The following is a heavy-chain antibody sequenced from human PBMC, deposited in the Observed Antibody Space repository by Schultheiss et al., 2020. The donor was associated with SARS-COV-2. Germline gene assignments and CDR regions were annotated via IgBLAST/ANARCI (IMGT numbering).Heavy chain of an antibody. CDR1: GYTFTSYG. D-gene: IGHD3-22*01. J-gene: IGHJ4*02. CDR2: IIPILNIT. Sequence: SVKVSCKASGYTFTSYGISWVRQAPGQGLEWMGRIIPILNITNYAQRFQGRVTITADKSTSTAYMELSSLRSEDTAVYYCARAGGDSYNSSGTSRDYFEYWGQGTLVTVSS. V-gene: IGHV1-69*04. CDR3: ARAGGDSYNSSGTSRDYFEY.